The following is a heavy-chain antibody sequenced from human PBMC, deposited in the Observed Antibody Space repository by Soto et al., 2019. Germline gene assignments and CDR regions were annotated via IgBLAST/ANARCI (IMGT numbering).Heavy chain of an antibody. V-gene: IGHV3-23*01. Sequence: EVQLSESGGGLVQPGGSLRLSCAASGFSFAGYALTWVRLAPGKGLEWVASISGGGGSTYYADSVKGRFSISRDNSNRMVYLQMGSLTAGDTAVYYCAKTGTSNGYYNAFDYWGQGTRVTVSS. CDR1: GFSFAGYA. CDR3: AKTGTSNGYYNAFDY. J-gene: IGHJ4*02. CDR2: ISGGGGST. D-gene: IGHD3-9*01.